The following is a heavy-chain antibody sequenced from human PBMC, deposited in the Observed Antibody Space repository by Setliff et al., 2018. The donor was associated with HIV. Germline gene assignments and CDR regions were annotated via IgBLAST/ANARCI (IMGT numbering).Heavy chain of an antibody. CDR2: INPDSGGT. J-gene: IGHJ4*02. D-gene: IGHD3-10*01. CDR1: GYIFTDYY. CDR3: SRDVGVPGRGNALEY. Sequence: ASVKVSCKASGYIFTDYYMHWVRQAPGQGLEWMGWINPDSGGTNFAQKFEGRVTMTRDTTVNTVYIEVSSLRSDDTAVYYCSRDVGVPGRGNALEYWGQGIPVTVSS. V-gene: IGHV1-2*02.